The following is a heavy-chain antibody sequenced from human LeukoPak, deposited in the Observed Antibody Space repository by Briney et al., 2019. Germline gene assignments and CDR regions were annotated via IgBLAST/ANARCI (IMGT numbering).Heavy chain of an antibody. CDR3: ANLPTGAY. D-gene: IGHD4/OR15-4a*01. Sequence: GGSLRLSCSASGFTFSSYSMNWVRQAPGKGLEWVSYISSSSSTIYYADSVKGRFTISRDNSKNTLYLQMSSLRAEDTAVYYCANLPTGAYWGQGTLVTVSS. J-gene: IGHJ4*02. CDR1: GFTFSSYS. CDR2: ISSSSSTI. V-gene: IGHV3-48*01.